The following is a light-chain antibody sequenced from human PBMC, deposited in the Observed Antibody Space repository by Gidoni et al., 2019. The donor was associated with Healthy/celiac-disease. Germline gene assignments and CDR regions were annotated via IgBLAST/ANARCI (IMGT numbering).Light chain of an antibody. CDR3: QQYNSYS. CDR2: KAS. Sequence: DIQTTQSPSTLSASVGDRVTITCRASQSISSWLAWYQQKQGKAPKLRIYKASSLESGVPSRFSGSGSGTEFTLTISSLQPDDFATYYCQQYNSYSFGQGTKVEIK. V-gene: IGKV1-5*03. CDR1: QSISSW. J-gene: IGKJ1*01.